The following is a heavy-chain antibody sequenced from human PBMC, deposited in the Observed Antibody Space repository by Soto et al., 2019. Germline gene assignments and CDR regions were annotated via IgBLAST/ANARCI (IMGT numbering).Heavy chain of an antibody. V-gene: IGHV3-13*01. CDR1: GFTFSSYD. D-gene: IGHD4-4*01. J-gene: IGHJ6*02. Sequence: EVQLVESGGGLVQPGGSLRLSCAASGFTFSSYDMHWVRQATGKGLEWVSAIGTAGDTYYPGSVKGRFTISRENAKNSLYLQMKGLRAGDTAVYYCARGVLHDYSSYGMDVWGQGTTVTVSS. CDR2: IGTAGDT. CDR3: ARGVLHDYSSYGMDV.